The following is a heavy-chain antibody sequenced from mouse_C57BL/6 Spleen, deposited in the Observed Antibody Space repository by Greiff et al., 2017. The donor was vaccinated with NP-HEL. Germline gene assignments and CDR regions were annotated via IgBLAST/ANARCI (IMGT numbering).Heavy chain of an antibody. J-gene: IGHJ3*01. D-gene: IGHD3-2*02. CDR2: INPSTGGT. CDR3: ARGDGSGVAY. CDR1: GYSFTGYY. V-gene: IGHV1-42*01. Sequence: EVQLQQSGPELVKPGASVKISCKASGYSFTGYYMNWVKQSPEKSLEWIGEINPSTGGTTYNQKFKAKATLTVDKSSSTAYMQLKSLTSEDSAVYYCARGDGSGVAYWGQGTLVTVSA.